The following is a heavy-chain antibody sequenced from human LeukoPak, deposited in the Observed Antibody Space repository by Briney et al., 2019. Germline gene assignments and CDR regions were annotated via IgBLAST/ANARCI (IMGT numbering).Heavy chain of an antibody. V-gene: IGHV3-23*01. J-gene: IGHJ5*02. Sequence: AGGSLRLSCVASEFTFNNYAMSWVRQAPEKGLEWVSAISGSGDITYYADSVKGRFTISRDNSRSTLYLQMSSLRAEDTAIYYCATSPTFDPWGQGTLVTVSS. CDR2: ISGSGDIT. CDR3: ATSPTFDP. CDR1: EFTFNNYA.